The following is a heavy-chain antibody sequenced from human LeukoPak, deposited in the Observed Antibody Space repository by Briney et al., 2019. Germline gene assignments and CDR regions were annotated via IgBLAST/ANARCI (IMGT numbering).Heavy chain of an antibody. CDR1: GGSISSYY. CDR3: ARGGGVLPSVVVPAAPFDY. V-gene: IGHV4-59*01. CDR2: VSYSGST. D-gene: IGHD2-2*01. Sequence: SETLSLTCTVSGGSISSYYWSWIRQPPGKRLEWIGYVSYSGSTNYNPSLKSRLTISVDTSKNQFSLKLSSVTAADTAMYYCARGGGVLPSVVVPAAPFDYWGQGTLVTVSS. J-gene: IGHJ4*02.